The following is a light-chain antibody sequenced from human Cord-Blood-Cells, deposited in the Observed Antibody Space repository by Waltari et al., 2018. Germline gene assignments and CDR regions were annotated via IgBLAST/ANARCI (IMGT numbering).Light chain of an antibody. V-gene: IGLV2-23*01. CDR2: EGS. Sequence: PASVSGSPGQSITISCTGTSSDVGSYNLVSWYQQHPGKAPKLMIYEGSKRPSGVSNRFSGSKSGNTASLTISGLQAEDEADYYYCSYAGSSTLVFGGGTKLTVL. J-gene: IGLJ2*01. CDR3: CSYAGSSTLV. CDR1: SSDVGSYNL.